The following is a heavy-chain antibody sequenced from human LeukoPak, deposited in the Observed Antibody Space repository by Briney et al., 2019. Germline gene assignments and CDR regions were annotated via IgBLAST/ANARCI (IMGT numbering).Heavy chain of an antibody. CDR1: GFTVSSNY. J-gene: IGHJ4*02. CDR3: ASRPASETYFAVFDY. V-gene: IGHV3-53*01. Sequence: GGSLRLSCAASGFTVSSNYMTWVRQAPGKGLEWVSVISGGDTTYYADSVKGRFTISRDNSKNTLYLQMNNLRAEDTAVYYCASRPASETYFAVFDYWGQGTLVTVSS. D-gene: IGHD1-26*01. CDR2: ISGGDTT.